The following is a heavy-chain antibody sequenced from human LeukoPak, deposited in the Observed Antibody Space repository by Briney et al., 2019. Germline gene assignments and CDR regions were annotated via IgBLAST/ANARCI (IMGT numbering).Heavy chain of an antibody. CDR2: ISTSGST. Sequence: KPSETLSLTCTVSGGSIKSNYWTWIRQPAGKGLEWIGRISTSGSTSYNPSLKSRVTMSLDTSKNQFSLRLTSVTAADTAIYYCARQNGDYLWYLDYWGQGTLVTVSS. D-gene: IGHD4-17*01. CDR3: ARQNGDYLWYLDY. V-gene: IGHV4-4*07. J-gene: IGHJ4*02. CDR1: GGSIKSNY.